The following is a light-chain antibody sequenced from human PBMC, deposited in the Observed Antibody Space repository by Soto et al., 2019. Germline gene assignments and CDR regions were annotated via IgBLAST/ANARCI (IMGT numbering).Light chain of an antibody. V-gene: IGLV1-44*01. CDR1: SPNIGRNT. CDR3: AAWDDSLTGLNV. Sequence: QSVLSQPPSASGTPGQRVAISCSGSSPNIGRNTVNWYQQLPGTAPKLLIYDNNRRPSGVPDRFSGSKSGTSASLAISGLQSEDEADYYCAAWDDSLTGLNVFGTGTKVTVL. J-gene: IGLJ1*01. CDR2: DNN.